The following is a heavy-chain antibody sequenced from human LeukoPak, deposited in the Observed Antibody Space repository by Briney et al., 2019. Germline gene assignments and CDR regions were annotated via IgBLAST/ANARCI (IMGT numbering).Heavy chain of an antibody. CDR3: ARASSAMAYFDY. CDR1: GYTFTGYY. CDR2: INPNSGGT. D-gene: IGHD5-18*01. Sequence: ASVKVSCKASGYTFTGYYMHWVRQAPGQGLEWMGRINPNSGGTNYAQKFQGRVTMTRDTSICTAYMELSRLSSDDTAVYYCARASSAMAYFDYWGQGTLVTVSS. V-gene: IGHV1-2*06. J-gene: IGHJ4*02.